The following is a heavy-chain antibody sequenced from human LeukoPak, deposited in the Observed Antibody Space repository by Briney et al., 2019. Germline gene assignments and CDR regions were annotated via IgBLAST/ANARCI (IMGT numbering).Heavy chain of an antibody. CDR3: AREGILAGDFDY. Sequence: GGSLRLSCAASGFTFSSNYMSWVRQAPGKGLEWVSSISSSGSYIYYADSVKGRFTISRDNAKNSLFLRMNSLRAEDTAVYYCAREGILAGDFDYWGQGTLVTVTS. V-gene: IGHV3-21*01. CDR2: ISSSGSYI. D-gene: IGHD6-19*01. CDR1: GFTFSSNY. J-gene: IGHJ4*02.